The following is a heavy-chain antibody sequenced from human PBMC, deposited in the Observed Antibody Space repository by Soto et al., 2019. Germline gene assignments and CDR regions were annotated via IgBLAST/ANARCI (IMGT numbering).Heavy chain of an antibody. CDR2: IYYSGST. V-gene: IGHV4-39*01. CDR3: ASYYDILTGYYDYYYGMDV. J-gene: IGHJ6*02. Sequence: LETLSLTCTVSGGSISSSSDYWGWIRQPPGKGLEWIGSIYYSGSTYYNPSLKSRVTISVDTSKNQFSLKLSSVTAADTAVYYCASYYDILTGYYDYYYGMDVWGQGTTVTVSS. D-gene: IGHD3-9*01. CDR1: GGSISSSSDY.